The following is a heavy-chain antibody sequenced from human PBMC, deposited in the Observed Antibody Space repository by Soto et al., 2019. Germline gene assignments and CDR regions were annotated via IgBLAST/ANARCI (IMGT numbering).Heavy chain of an antibody. CDR3: AREGYGGNSEGIDY. CDR1: GGSISSYY. Sequence: PSETLSLTCTVSGGSISSYYWSWIRQPAGKGLEWIGRIYTSGSTNYNPSLKSRVTISVDTSKNQFSLKLSSVTAADTAVYYCAREGYGGNSEGIDYWGQGTLVTVSS. J-gene: IGHJ4*02. V-gene: IGHV4-4*07. D-gene: IGHD4-17*01. CDR2: IYTSGST.